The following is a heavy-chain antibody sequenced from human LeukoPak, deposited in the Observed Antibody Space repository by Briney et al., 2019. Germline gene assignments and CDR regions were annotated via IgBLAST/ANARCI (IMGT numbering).Heavy chain of an antibody. J-gene: IGHJ4*02. V-gene: IGHV4-34*01. D-gene: IGHD3-3*01. Sequence: SETLSLTCAVYGGSFSGYYWSWIRQPPGKGLEWIGEINHSGSTNYNPSLKSRVTISVDTSKNQFSLKLSSVTAADTAVYYCARGYYDFWSGYPDYWGQGTLVTVSS. CDR2: INHSGST. CDR1: GGSFSGYY. CDR3: ARGYYDFWSGYPDY.